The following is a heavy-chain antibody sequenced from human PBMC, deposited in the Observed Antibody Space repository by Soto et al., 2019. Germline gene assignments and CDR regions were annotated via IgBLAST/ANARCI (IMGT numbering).Heavy chain of an antibody. CDR3: ASAVQLERLACYYFDY. J-gene: IGHJ4*02. V-gene: IGHV1-69*02. CDR2: IIPILGIA. D-gene: IGHD1-1*01. CDR1: GGTFSSYT. Sequence: QVQLVQSGAEVKKPGSSVKVSCKASGGTFSSYTISWVRQAPGQGLEWMGRIIPILGIANYAQKFQGRVTITADNSTSTAYMELSSLRSEDTAVYYCASAVQLERLACYYFDYWGQGTLVTVSS.